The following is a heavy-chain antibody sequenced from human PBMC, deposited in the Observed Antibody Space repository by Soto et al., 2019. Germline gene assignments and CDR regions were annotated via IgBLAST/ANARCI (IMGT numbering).Heavy chain of an antibody. J-gene: IGHJ3*02. CDR1: GYTFTSYY. CDR2: TNPSGGST. D-gene: IGHD2-2*01. V-gene: IGHV1-46*01. CDR3: ARDLYDIVVVPAAMVAFGAFNI. Sequence: ASVNVSFKSSGYTFTSYYMHCVLQAPGQVLEWMGITNPSGGSTSYAQKFQGRVTMTRDTSTSTVYMELSSLRSEDTAVYYCARDLYDIVVVPAAMVAFGAFNIWGQGTMVTVSS.